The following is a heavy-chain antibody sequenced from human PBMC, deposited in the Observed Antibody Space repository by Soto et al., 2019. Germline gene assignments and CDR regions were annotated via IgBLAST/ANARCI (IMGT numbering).Heavy chain of an antibody. Sequence: QVQLQESGPGLVKPSQTLSLTCTVSGGSISSGGYYWSWIRQHPGKGLEWIGYIYYSGSTYYNPSLKSRVTISVDTSKNQFSLNLSSVTAADTAVYYCASLYCSSTSCYVGSVDYWGQGTLVTVSS. CDR2: IYYSGST. CDR3: ASLYCSSTSCYVGSVDY. V-gene: IGHV4-31*03. CDR1: GGSISSGGYY. D-gene: IGHD2-2*01. J-gene: IGHJ4*02.